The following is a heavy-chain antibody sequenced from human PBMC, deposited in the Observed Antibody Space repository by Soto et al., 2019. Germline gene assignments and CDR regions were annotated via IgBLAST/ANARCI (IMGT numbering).Heavy chain of an antibody. V-gene: IGHV5-51*01. CDR2: IYPADSDT. Sequence: GESLKISCKASGYSFTTYWIGWVRQMPGKGLEWMGIIYPADSDTRYSPSFQGQVTISADKSISTAYLHWSNLKASDTAMYYCARGDYDILTGYFKSYYGMGVWGQGTTVTVSS. D-gene: IGHD3-9*01. CDR3: ARGDYDILTGYFKSYYGMGV. CDR1: GYSFTTYW. J-gene: IGHJ6*02.